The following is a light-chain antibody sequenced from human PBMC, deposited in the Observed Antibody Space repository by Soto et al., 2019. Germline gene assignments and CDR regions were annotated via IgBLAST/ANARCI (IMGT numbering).Light chain of an antibody. CDR3: QQYNSYAGT. V-gene: IGKV1-5*01. J-gene: IGKJ1*01. CDR1: QSISSW. Sequence: GDRVTITCRASQSISSWLAWYQQKPGKAPKLLIYDASSLESGVPSRFSGSGSGTEFTLTISSLQPDDFATYYCQQYNSYAGTFGQGT. CDR2: DAS.